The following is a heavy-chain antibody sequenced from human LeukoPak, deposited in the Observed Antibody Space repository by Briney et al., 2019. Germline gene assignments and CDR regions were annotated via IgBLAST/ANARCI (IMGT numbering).Heavy chain of an antibody. J-gene: IGHJ3*02. Sequence: GGSLRLSCAASGFTFSSYAMHWVRQAPGKGLEWVAVISYDGSNKYYADSVKGRFTISRDNSKNTLYLQMNSLRAEDTAVYYCAKDRLGYDYGSGAFDIWGQGTMVTVSS. CDR1: GFTFSSYA. V-gene: IGHV3-30*04. CDR3: AKDRLGYDYGSGAFDI. D-gene: IGHD3-3*01. CDR2: ISYDGSNK.